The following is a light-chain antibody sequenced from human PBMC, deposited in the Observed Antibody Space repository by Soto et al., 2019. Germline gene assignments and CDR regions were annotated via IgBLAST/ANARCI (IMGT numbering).Light chain of an antibody. CDR2: DAS. CDR3: QQRSDWPPLYT. Sequence: EIVLTQSPATLSLSPGERATLSCRASQSVSSFLAWYQQKPGQGPRLVIFDASNRATGIPARFSGSGSGIVSALTISSLEPEDFAVYYCQQRSDWPPLYTFGQGTKLDIK. CDR1: QSVSSF. V-gene: IGKV3-11*01. J-gene: IGKJ2*01.